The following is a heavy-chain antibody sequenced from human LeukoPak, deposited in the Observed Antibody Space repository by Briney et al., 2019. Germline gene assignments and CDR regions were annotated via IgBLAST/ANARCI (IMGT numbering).Heavy chain of an antibody. CDR1: GFTFSSYA. V-gene: IGHV3-23*01. CDR3: AKDYDSSGYYFNTNTYFDY. Sequence: GGSLRLSCAASGFTFSSYAMSWVRQAPGKGLEWVSAISGSGGSTYYADSVKGRFTISRDNSKNTLYLQMNSLRAEDTAVYYCAKDYDSSGYYFNTNTYFDYWGQGTLVTVSS. CDR2: ISGSGGST. J-gene: IGHJ4*02. D-gene: IGHD3-22*01.